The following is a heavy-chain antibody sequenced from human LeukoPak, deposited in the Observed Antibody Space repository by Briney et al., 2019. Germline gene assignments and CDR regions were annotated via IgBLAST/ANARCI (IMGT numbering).Heavy chain of an antibody. Sequence: ASVKVSCKASGYTFTSYGISWVRQAPGQGLEWMGWISAYNGNTNYAQKLQGRVTMTTDTSTSTAYMELRSLRSDDTAVYYCARVMGTKYDYVWGSYHHDYWGQGTLVTDSS. D-gene: IGHD3-16*02. J-gene: IGHJ4*02. CDR2: ISAYNGNT. CDR3: ARVMGTKYDYVWGSYHHDY. CDR1: GYTFTSYG. V-gene: IGHV1-18*01.